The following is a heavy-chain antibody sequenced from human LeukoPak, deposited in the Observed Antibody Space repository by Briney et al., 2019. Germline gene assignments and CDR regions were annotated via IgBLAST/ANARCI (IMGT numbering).Heavy chain of an antibody. J-gene: IGHJ3*02. CDR2: IRSKAYGGTT. CDR1: GFTFGGYA. V-gene: IGHV3-49*04. D-gene: IGHD2-15*01. Sequence: GGSLRLSCTVSGFTFGGYAMSWVRQAPGKGLEWVGFIRSKAYGGTTEYAASVKGRFTISRDDSKSIAYLQMNSPKIEDTAVYYCSRDQDIDAFDIWGQGTMVTVSS. CDR3: SRDQDIDAFDI.